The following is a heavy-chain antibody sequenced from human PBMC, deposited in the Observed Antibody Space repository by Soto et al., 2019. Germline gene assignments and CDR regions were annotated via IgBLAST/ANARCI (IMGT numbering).Heavy chain of an antibody. V-gene: IGHV3-73*01. D-gene: IGHD5-18*01. J-gene: IGHJ4*02. CDR1: GFTFSGSA. Sequence: GGSLRLSCVASGFTFSGSAMHWIRQASGKGLEWVGRIRSKANSYATVYAESVKGRFTISRDDSKNTAYLQMNSLTTEDTAVYYCTRHVDTTTGEDFDYWGQGTLVTVSS. CDR2: IRSKANSYAT. CDR3: TRHVDTTTGEDFDY.